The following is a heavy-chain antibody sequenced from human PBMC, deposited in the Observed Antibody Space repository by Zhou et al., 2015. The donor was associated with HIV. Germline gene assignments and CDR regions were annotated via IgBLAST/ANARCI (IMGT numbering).Heavy chain of an antibody. D-gene: IGHD1-26*01. V-gene: IGHV1-69*01. CDR3: ATGEDLGSRSYPFDY. CDR1: GYIFSDYY. Sequence: QVHLVQSGAEVKNPGASVKVSCKASGYIFSDYYIHWIRQAPGQGLEWMGGIIPIFGTANYAQKFQGRVTITADESTSTAYMELSSLRSDDTAVYYCATGEDLGSRSYPFDYWGQGTLVTVSS. J-gene: IGHJ4*02. CDR2: IIPIFGTA.